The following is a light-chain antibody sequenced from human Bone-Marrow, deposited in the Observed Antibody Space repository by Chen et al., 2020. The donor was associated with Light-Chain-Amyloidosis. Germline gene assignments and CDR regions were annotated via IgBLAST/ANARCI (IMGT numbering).Light chain of an antibody. Sequence: QSVLTQPPSASGTPGQRVTIACSGSSSNIGSNYVYWYHQLPGTAPKLLIYRSNQRPSGVPDRFSGSKSGTSASLAISGLRSEDEADYYCAVWDDSLSGWVFGGGTKLTVL. CDR3: AVWDDSLSGWV. CDR1: SSNIGSNY. CDR2: RSN. V-gene: IGLV1-47*01. J-gene: IGLJ3*02.